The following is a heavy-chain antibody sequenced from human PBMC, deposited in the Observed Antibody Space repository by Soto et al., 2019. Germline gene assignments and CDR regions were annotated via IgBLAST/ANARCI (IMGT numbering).Heavy chain of an antibody. CDR1: GFTFSSYW. V-gene: IGHV3-74*01. CDR3: AKDLSWGQSDY. D-gene: IGHD3-16*01. Sequence: GGSLRVSCAASGFTFSSYWRHWFRQDPGMGLVWVATINPDGTTTQYADFVKGRFTVSRDNARTTLFLQMNGLRAEDTALYYCAKDLSWGQSDYWGRGTLVTVSS. CDR2: INPDGTTT. J-gene: IGHJ4*02.